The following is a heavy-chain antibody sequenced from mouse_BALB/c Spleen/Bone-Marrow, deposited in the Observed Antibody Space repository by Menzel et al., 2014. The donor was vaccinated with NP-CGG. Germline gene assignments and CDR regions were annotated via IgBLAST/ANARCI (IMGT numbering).Heavy chain of an antibody. D-gene: IGHD1-3*01. CDR1: GYTFTTYW. J-gene: IGHJ3*01. CDR3: ARGGDNFAWFDY. V-gene: IGHV1-69*02. CDR2: VDPSDGYT. Sequence: QVQLKESGAELVTPGASVKLSCKASGYTFTTYWMHWVKQRPGHGLEWIGQVDPSDGYTDYSQMFKGKATLTVDKSSSTAYMQLSSLSSEDSAVYYGARGGDNFAWFDYWGQGTLVTVSA.